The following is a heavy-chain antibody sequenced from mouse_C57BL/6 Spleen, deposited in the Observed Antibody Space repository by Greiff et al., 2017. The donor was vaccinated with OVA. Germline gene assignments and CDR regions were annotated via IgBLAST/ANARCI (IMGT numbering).Heavy chain of an antibody. V-gene: IGHV10-1*01. D-gene: IGHD2-3*01. J-gene: IGHJ4*01. Sequence: EVQRVESGGGLVQPKGSLKLSCAASGFSFNTYAMNWVRQAPGKGLEWVARIRSKSNNSATYYAYSVKDRFTISRADSASMLKLQMNNWKTEDKAMYYDVRQGRGWLLFYAMDYWGQGTSVTVSS. CDR2: IRSKSNNSAT. CDR3: VRQGRGWLLFYAMDY. CDR1: GFSFNTYA.